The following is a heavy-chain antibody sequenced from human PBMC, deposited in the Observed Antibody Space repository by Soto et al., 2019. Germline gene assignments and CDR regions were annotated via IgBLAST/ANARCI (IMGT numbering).Heavy chain of an antibody. D-gene: IGHD3-3*01. CDR3: ARGGVSTRTFDY. J-gene: IGHJ4*02. V-gene: IGHV5-51*01. Sequence: GESRKISCKVSGYTFAVYWIACVRQMPGKGLELMGIIYPSDSDTRYRPSFQGQVTISADKSISSAYLQWSSLRASDTAMYYCARGGVSTRTFDYWGQGTPVTVSS. CDR2: IYPSDSDT. CDR1: GYTFAVYW.